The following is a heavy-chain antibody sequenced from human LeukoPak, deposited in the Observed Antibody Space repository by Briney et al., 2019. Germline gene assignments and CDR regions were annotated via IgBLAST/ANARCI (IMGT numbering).Heavy chain of an antibody. CDR3: AKDYYDSSGYYPDAFDI. CDR2: ISYDGSNK. CDR1: GFTFSSYA. D-gene: IGHD3-22*01. Sequence: GGSLRLSCAASGFTFSSYAMHWVRQAPGKGLEWVAVISYDGSNKYYADSVKGRFTISRDNSKNTLYLQMNSLRAEDTAVYYCAKDYYDSSGYYPDAFDIWGQGTMVTVSS. V-gene: IGHV3-30*04. J-gene: IGHJ3*02.